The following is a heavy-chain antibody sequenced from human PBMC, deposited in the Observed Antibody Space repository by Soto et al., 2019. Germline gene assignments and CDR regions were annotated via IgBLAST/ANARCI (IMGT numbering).Heavy chain of an antibody. CDR2: ISYDGSNK. Sequence: AGGSLRLSCAASGFTFSSYGMHWVRQAPGKGLEWVAVISYDGSNKYYADSVKGRFTISRDNSKNTLYLQMNSLRAEDTAVYYCAKDLAIYDSSGPYYYYGMDVWGQGTTVTVSS. V-gene: IGHV3-30*18. D-gene: IGHD3-22*01. CDR3: AKDLAIYDSSGPYYYYGMDV. J-gene: IGHJ6*02. CDR1: GFTFSSYG.